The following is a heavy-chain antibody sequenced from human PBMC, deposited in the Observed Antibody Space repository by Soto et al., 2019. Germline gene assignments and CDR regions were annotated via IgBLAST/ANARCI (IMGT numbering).Heavy chain of an antibody. CDR3: ARTTASRSLDV. CDR2: IYSSGST. CDR1: GASIRNTGFY. J-gene: IGHJ3*01. Sequence: QVKLQESGPGLVKPSETLSLTATVSGASIRNTGFYWSWIRQPPGKGLEWIGYIYSSGSTTYNSSLKSRVTIPLATSKNQVSLNLTSVNAADTAMYYCARTTASRSLDVWGHGTMVSVSS. V-gene: IGHV4-61*08. D-gene: IGHD2-21*02.